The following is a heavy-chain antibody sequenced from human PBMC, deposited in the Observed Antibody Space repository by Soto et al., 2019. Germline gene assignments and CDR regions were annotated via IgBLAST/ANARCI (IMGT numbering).Heavy chain of an antibody. CDR2: ISYDGSNK. Sequence: PGGSLRLSCAASGFTFSSYAMHWVRQAPGKGLEWVAVISYDGSNKYYADSVKGRFTISRDNSKNTLYLQMNSLRAEDTAVYYCARDPFSYDFWSGYFDYWGQGTLVTVSS. J-gene: IGHJ4*02. CDR3: ARDPFSYDFWSGYFDY. V-gene: IGHV3-30-3*01. D-gene: IGHD3-3*01. CDR1: GFTFSSYA.